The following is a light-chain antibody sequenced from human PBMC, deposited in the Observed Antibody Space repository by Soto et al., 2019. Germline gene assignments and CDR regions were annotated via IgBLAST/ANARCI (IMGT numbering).Light chain of an antibody. Sequence: EIVMTQSPATLSVSPGETATLSCRASQSVSYNLAWYQQKPGQGPRLLIYGAFTRATGIPARFSGSGSWTDFTLTISSLQAEGVAVYYGQQYKNWPPLTFGGGTKVEIK. J-gene: IGKJ4*01. V-gene: IGKV3-15*01. CDR2: GAF. CDR3: QQYKNWPPLT. CDR1: QSVSYN.